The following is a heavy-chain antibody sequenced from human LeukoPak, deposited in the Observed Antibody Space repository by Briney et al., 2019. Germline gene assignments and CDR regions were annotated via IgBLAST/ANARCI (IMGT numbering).Heavy chain of an antibody. CDR2: IKQDGSEK. J-gene: IGHJ4*02. D-gene: IGHD5/OR15-5a*01. V-gene: IGHV3-7*01. Sequence: GGSLRLSCAASGFTFSSHWMTWVRQAPGKGLEWVANIKQDGSEKYYVDSVKGRFTISRDNAKNSLFLQMSSLTADDTAVYYCARAHSTHGYWGQGTLVTVSS. CDR1: GFTFSSHW. CDR3: ARAHSTHGY.